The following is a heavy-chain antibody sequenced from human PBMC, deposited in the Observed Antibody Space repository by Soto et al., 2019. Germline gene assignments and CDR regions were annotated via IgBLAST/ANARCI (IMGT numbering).Heavy chain of an antibody. V-gene: IGHV3-53*01. D-gene: IGHD2-2*01. J-gene: IGHJ6*02. CDR3: ARDRGRIVVEPKPDRNYYYGMDV. Sequence: EVQLVESGGGLIQPGGSLRLSCAASGFTVSSNYMSWVRQAPGKGLEWVSVIYSGGSTYYADSVKGRFTISRDNSKNTLYLQMNSLRAEDTAVYYCARDRGRIVVEPKPDRNYYYGMDVWGQGTTVTVSS. CDR1: GFTVSSNY. CDR2: IYSGGST.